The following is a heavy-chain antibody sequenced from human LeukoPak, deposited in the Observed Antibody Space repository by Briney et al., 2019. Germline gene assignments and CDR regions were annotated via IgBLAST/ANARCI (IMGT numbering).Heavy chain of an antibody. V-gene: IGHV1-69*04. D-gene: IGHD2-15*01. CDR1: GGTFSSYA. CDR3: ARANGYCSGAICYAWYLDY. J-gene: IGHJ4*02. Sequence: SVKVSCKASGGTFSSYAISWVRQAPGQGLEWMGRIIPILGIANYAQKFQGRVTITADKSTSTAYMELSSLRSEDTAVYYCARANGYCSGAICYAWYLDYWGQGTLVTVSS. CDR2: IIPILGIA.